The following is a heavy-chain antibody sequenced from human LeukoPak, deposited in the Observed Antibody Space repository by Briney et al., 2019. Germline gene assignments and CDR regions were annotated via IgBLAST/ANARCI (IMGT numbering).Heavy chain of an antibody. CDR1: GFTFTTYA. CDR3: ARTTYYDFWSGYYFPYMDV. D-gene: IGHD3-3*01. Sequence: GGSLRLSCAASGFTFTTYAMTWVRQAPGKGLEWVSTISDTGGFTFYADSVKGRFTISRDNSKNTVYLQMNSLRAEDTAVYYCARTTYYDFWSGYYFPYMDVWGKGTTVTVSS. CDR2: ISDTGGFT. V-gene: IGHV3-23*01. J-gene: IGHJ6*03.